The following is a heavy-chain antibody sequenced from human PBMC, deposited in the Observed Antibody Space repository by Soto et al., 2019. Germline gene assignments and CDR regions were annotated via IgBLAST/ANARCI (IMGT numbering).Heavy chain of an antibody. V-gene: IGHV4-59*08. CDR1: SISTYY. CDR3: ARHNGPLYVGYYYDMDV. Sequence: PSETLSLTCTVGSISTYYWNWIRQPPGKGLEWIGYIYNIGRTNYNPSLKSRVTMSIDTSKNQFSLKLSSVTAADTAVYYCARHNGPLYVGYYYDMDVWGQGTTVTSP. CDR2: IYNIGRT. J-gene: IGHJ6*02. D-gene: IGHD3-16*01.